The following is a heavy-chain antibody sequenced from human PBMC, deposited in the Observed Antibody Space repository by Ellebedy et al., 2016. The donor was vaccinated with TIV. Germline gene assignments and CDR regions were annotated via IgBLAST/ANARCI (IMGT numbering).Heavy chain of an antibody. CDR1: GGIFRSNA. CDR3: ASVPSAGADF. V-gene: IGHV1-46*01. Sequence: ASVKVSCKASGGIFRSNAFSWVRQAPGQGLEWMGVLDARVGSTTYAETLQGRITMTRDMSTRTVYMELNSLRSDDTAVYYCASVPSAGADFWGQGTLVTVSS. CDR2: LDARVGST. D-gene: IGHD4-17*01. J-gene: IGHJ4*02.